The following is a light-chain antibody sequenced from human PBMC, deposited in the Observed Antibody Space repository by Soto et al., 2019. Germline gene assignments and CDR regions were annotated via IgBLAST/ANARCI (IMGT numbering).Light chain of an antibody. V-gene: IGKV1-5*03. J-gene: IGKJ1*01. CDR2: KAS. CDR1: QSISSW. Sequence: DIQMTQSPSTLSASVGDRVTITCRASQSISSWLAWYQQKPGKAPKLLIYKASTLQSGVPSRFSGSGSGTKFTLAISSLQPDDSATYYCQQYKDNWTFGQGTKVDIK. CDR3: QQYKDNWT.